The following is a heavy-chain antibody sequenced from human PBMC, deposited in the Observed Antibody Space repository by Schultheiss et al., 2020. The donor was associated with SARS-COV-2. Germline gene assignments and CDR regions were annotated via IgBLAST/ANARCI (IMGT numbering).Heavy chain of an antibody. D-gene: IGHD6-13*01. CDR1: GYSFTSYW. V-gene: IGHV5-10-1*01. CDR2: IDPSDSYT. CDR3: ARQQQQLVRNGMDV. Sequence: GESMKISCKGSGYSFTSYWIGWVRQMPGKGLEWMGRIDPSDSYTNYSPSFQGHVTISADKSISTAYLQWSSLKASDTAMYYCARQQQQLVRNGMDVWGQGTTVTVSS. J-gene: IGHJ6*02.